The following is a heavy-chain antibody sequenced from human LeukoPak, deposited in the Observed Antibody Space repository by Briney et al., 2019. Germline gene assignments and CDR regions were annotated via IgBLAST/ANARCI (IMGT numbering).Heavy chain of an antibody. CDR2: IYYSGST. CDR3: ARTYGSGSYYWYYFDY. V-gene: IGHV4-39*07. J-gene: IGHJ4*02. Sequence: SETLSLTCTVSGGSISSSSYYWGWIRQPPGKGLEWIGSIYYSGSTYYNPSLKSRVTISVDTSKNQFSLKLSSVTAADTAVYYCARTYGSGSYYWYYFDYWGQGTLVTVSS. CDR1: GGSISSSSYY. D-gene: IGHD3-10*01.